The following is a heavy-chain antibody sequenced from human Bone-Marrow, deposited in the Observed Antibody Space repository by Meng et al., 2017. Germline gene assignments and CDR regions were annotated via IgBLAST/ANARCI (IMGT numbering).Heavy chain of an antibody. J-gene: IGHJ3*02. CDR1: GFTVSSNY. CDR2: IYSGGST. D-gene: IGHD1-26*01. CDR3: TRHQGGATSAFDI. V-gene: IGHV3-53*04. Sequence: GGSLRLSCAASGFTVSSNYMSWVRQAPGKGLEWVSVIYSGGSTYYADSVKGRFTISRHNSKNTLYLQMNSLRAEDTAVYYCTRHQGGATSAFDIWGQGTMVTVSS.